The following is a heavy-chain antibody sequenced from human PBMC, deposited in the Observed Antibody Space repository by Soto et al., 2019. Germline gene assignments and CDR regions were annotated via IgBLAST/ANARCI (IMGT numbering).Heavy chain of an antibody. Sequence: EVQLLESGGGLIQPGGSLRLSCTVSGFTFSSYAMSWVRQAPGEGLEWVSSISGGGGSTNYADSVKGRFTISRDNSKNTLYLQMNSLRAEDTAVYYCAKVVCTSNCYDYWGQGTLVTVSS. CDR3: AKVVCTSNCYDY. CDR2: ISGGGGST. V-gene: IGHV3-23*01. J-gene: IGHJ4*02. D-gene: IGHD2-8*01. CDR1: GFTFSSYA.